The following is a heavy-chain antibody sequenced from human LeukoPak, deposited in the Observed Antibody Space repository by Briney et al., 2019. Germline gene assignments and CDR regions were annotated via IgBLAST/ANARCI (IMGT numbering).Heavy chain of an antibody. CDR3: AKVLTSAGTPY. Sequence: GGSLRLSCAASGFSFSSYAMGWVRQSLGEGLEGLEWVSCISSSAATTYYAASVKGRFTISRDNYKNTLFLQMNSLRAEDTAVYYCAKVLTSAGTPYWGQGTLVTVSS. D-gene: IGHD6-13*01. V-gene: IGHV3-23*01. CDR2: ISSSAATT. CDR1: GFSFSSYA. J-gene: IGHJ4*02.